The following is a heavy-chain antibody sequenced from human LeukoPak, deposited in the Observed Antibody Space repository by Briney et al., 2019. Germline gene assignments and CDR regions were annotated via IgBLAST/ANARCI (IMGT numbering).Heavy chain of an antibody. CDR2: IYHSGNT. Sequence: PSETLSLTCTVPGYSISNGYYWAWIRQPPGKGLEWIGNIYHSGNTYYNPSLKSRVTISVDTSKNQFSLNLNSVTAADTAVYYCARGRVAYYFDYWGQGTLVTVSS. CDR3: ARGRVAYYFDY. D-gene: IGHD2-15*01. V-gene: IGHV4-38-2*02. J-gene: IGHJ4*02. CDR1: GYSISNGYY.